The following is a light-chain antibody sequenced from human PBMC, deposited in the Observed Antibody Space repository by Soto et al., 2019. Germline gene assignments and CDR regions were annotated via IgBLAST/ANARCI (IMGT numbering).Light chain of an antibody. V-gene: IGLV2-14*01. Sequence: QSALTQPASVSGPPGQSITISCTGTISDVGGYNTVSWYQQHPGKVPKLMIHDVSDRPSWVSDRFSGSKSGNTASLTISGLQAEDEADYYCSSYTTSILYVFVRGTKVTVL. CDR2: DVS. J-gene: IGLJ1*01. CDR3: SSYTTSILYV. CDR1: ISDVGGYNT.